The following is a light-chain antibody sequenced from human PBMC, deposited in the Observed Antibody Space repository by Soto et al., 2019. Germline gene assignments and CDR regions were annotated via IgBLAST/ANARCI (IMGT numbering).Light chain of an antibody. V-gene: IGKV3-20*01. CDR1: QSVSSSY. CDR3: QQYGSSQFT. J-gene: IGKJ3*01. Sequence: EIVLTQSPGTLSLSPGERATLSCRASQSVSSSYLAWYQQKPGQAPRLLIYGASSRATGISDRFSGSGSGTDFPLTISRLAPEDFAVYYCQQYGSSQFTFGPGTKVDIK. CDR2: GAS.